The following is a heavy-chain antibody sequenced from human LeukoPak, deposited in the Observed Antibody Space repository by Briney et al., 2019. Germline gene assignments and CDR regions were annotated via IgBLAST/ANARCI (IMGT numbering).Heavy chain of an antibody. CDR2: INPNSGGT. J-gene: IGHJ4*02. D-gene: IGHD3-10*01. CDR1: GYTFTSYG. Sequence: GASVKVSCKASGYTFTSYGISWVRQAPGQGLEWMGWINPNSGGTNYAQKFHGRVTMTRDTSISTAYMELSRLRYDDTAVYYCARDRRITMVRGVSRNFDYWGQGTLVTVSS. CDR3: ARDRRITMVRGVSRNFDY. V-gene: IGHV1-2*02.